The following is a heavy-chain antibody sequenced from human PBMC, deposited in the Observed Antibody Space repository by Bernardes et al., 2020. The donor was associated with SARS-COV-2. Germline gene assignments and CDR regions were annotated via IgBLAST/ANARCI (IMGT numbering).Heavy chain of an antibody. J-gene: IGHJ3*02. V-gene: IGHV3-33*08. Sequence: GGSLRLSCAASGFTFSNYGMHWVRQAPGKGLEWVAVIWYDGTNKYFVDSVKGRFTISRDSSKNTVYLQMNSLRDEDTAVYHCARAPRYCNGCTCYGGFDIGGQGT. CDR2: IWYDGTNK. CDR3: ARAPRYCNGCTCYGGFDI. D-gene: IGHD2-15*01. CDR1: GFTFSNYG.